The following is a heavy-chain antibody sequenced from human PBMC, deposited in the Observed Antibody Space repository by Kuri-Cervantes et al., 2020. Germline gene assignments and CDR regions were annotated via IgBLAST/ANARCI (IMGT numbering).Heavy chain of an antibody. D-gene: IGHD6-19*01. CDR1: GGSFSGYY. V-gene: IGHV4-34*01. Sequence: SETLSLTCAVYGGSFSGYYWSWIRQPPGKGLEWIGEINLSGSTNYNPSLKSRVTMSVDKSRNQFSLKLSSVTAADTAVYYCARDLGAVTGDGDYWGQGTLVTVSS. J-gene: IGHJ4*02. CDR3: ARDLGAVTGDGDY. CDR2: INLSGST.